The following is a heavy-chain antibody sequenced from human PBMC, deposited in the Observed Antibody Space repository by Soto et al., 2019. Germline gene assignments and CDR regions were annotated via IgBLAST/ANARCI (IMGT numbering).Heavy chain of an antibody. J-gene: IGHJ4*02. D-gene: IGHD2-2*01. CDR1: GYSFISHY. CDR3: ARDYLSSKLSLSYFDF. CDR2: INPSGGSA. Sequence: QVQLVQSGAEVTRPGASVKVSCKASGYSFISHYIHWVRQAPGQGLEWMGFINPSGGSATLAQKFQGRVTMTRDTSTTTDYMELSSLRSEDAAVYYCARDYLSSKLSLSYFDFWGQGTLVTVSS. V-gene: IGHV1-46*01.